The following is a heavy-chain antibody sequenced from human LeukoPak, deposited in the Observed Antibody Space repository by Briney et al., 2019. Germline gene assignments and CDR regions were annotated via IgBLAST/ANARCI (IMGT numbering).Heavy chain of an antibody. Sequence: GGSLRLSCAASGFTFSSYAMSWVRQAPGKGLEWVSAISGSGGSTYYTDSVKGRFTISRDNSKNTLYLQMNSLRAEDTAVYYCAKSHSSSSYFYYGMDVWGQGTTVTVSS. CDR1: GFTFSSYA. CDR2: ISGSGGST. V-gene: IGHV3-23*01. CDR3: AKSHSSSSYFYYGMDV. J-gene: IGHJ6*02. D-gene: IGHD6-13*01.